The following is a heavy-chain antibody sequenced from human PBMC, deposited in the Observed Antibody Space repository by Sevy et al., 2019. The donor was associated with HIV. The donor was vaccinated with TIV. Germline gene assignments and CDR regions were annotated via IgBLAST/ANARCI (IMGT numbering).Heavy chain of an antibody. V-gene: IGHV1-18*04. Sequence: ASVKVSCKASGYTFTSYGISWVRQAPGQGLEWMGWISAYNGNTNYAQKLQGRVTMTTDTSTSAAYMELRSLRSDDTAVYYCARDIGILLWSGELNFDYWGQGTLVTVSS. J-gene: IGHJ4*02. CDR2: ISAYNGNT. CDR3: ARDIGILLWSGELNFDY. D-gene: IGHD3-10*01. CDR1: GYTFTSYG.